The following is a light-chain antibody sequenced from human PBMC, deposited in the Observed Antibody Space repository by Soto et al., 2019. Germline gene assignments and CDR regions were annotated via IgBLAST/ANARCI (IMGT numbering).Light chain of an antibody. CDR3: QQYNNWPPWT. CDR2: GAS. J-gene: IGKJ1*01. Sequence: DIVMTQSPAILSVSLGERATLSCRASQSVSSNLAWYQQKPGQAPRLLIYGASTRATGIPARFSGSGSGTEFTLTISSLQSEDFAVYYCQQYNNWPPWTFGQGTKVDIK. V-gene: IGKV3-15*01. CDR1: QSVSSN.